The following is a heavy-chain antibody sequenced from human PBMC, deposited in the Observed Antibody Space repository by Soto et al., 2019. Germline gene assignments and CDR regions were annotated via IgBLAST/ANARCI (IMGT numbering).Heavy chain of an antibody. V-gene: IGHV3-11*06. CDR1: VCTFSDYY. D-gene: IGHD1-26*01. CDR3: ARGGLRWFDP. CDR2: ISSSSSYT. J-gene: IGHJ5*02. Sequence: LRXYCANSVCTFSDYYMSWIRQAPGKGLEWVSYISSSSSYTNYADSVKGRFTISRDNAKNSLYLQMNSLRAEDTAVYYCARGGLRWFDPWGQGTLVTVSS.